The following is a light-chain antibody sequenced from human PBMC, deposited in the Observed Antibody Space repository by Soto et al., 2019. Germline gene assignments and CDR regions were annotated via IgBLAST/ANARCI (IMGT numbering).Light chain of an antibody. CDR1: QSISSY. J-gene: IGKJ5*01. CDR2: AAS. CDR3: QQSYSTPPIT. Sequence: DIQMTQSPYSLSASVGDRVTITCRASQSISSYLNWYQQKPGKAPKLLIYAASSLQSGVPSRFSGSGSGTDFTLTISSLQPEDFATYYCQQSYSTPPITFGQGTLLEIK. V-gene: IGKV1-39*01.